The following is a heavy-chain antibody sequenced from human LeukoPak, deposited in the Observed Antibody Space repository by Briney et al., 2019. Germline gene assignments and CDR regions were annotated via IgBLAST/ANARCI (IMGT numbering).Heavy chain of an antibody. Sequence: KPSETLSLTCTVSGGSISSSSYYWGWIRQPPGKGLEWIGSIYYSGSTYYNPSLKSRVTISVDTSKNQFSLKLSSVTAADTAVYYCATSGSYYEIDYWGQGTLVTVSS. J-gene: IGHJ4*02. CDR1: GGSISSSSYY. D-gene: IGHD1-26*01. V-gene: IGHV4-39*01. CDR3: ATSGSYYEIDY. CDR2: IYYSGST.